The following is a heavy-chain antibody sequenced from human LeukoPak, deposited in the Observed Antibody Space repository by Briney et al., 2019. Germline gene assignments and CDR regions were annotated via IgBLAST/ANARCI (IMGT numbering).Heavy chain of an antibody. D-gene: IGHD3-10*01. Sequence: GGSLRLSCAASGGSFSTFGMNWVRQSAGKGLEWLSFLQYDGSIEYYAESVKGRFTISRGNSRNTLFLQMNSLRVEDTALYYCAKDQGVVGSYDHWGQGTLVTVCS. CDR3: AKDQGVVGSYDH. CDR2: LQYDGSIE. V-gene: IGHV3-30*02. J-gene: IGHJ5*02. CDR1: GGSFSTFG.